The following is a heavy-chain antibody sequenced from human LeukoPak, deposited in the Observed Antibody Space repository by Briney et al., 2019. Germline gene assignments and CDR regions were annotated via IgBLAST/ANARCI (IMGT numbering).Heavy chain of an antibody. CDR3: ARAWGCSSTSCLNWFDP. J-gene: IGHJ5*02. D-gene: IGHD2-2*01. CDR2: IIPIFGTA. V-gene: IGHV1-69*05. CDR1: GGTFSSYA. Sequence: VASVKVSCKASGGTFSSYAISWVRQAPGQGLEWMGGIIPIFGTANYAQKFRGRVTITTDESTSTAYMELSSLRSEDTAVYYCARAWGCSSTSCLNWFDPWGQGTLVTVSS.